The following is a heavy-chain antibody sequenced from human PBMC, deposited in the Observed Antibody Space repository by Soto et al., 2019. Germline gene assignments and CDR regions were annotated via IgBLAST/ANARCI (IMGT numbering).Heavy chain of an antibody. CDR2: VYHTGGT. Sequence: SETLSLTCTVSSGPSSSHDWGWIRQTPGRGLEWIGYVYHTGGTSYNPSLNSRVTVSADTSTNHISLTLTSVTAADTAVYYCARGIAAAAARGMDVWGQGTTVTVSS. V-gene: IGHV4-59*08. J-gene: IGHJ6*02. CDR1: SGPSSSHD. D-gene: IGHD6-13*01. CDR3: ARGIAAAAARGMDV.